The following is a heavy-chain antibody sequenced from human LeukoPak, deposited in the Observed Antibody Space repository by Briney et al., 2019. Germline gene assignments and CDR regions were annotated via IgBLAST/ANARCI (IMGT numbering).Heavy chain of an antibody. CDR2: ISGSGSTI. V-gene: IGHV3-48*03. CDR3: ARDLTGFDY. Sequence: GGSLRLSCAASGFTFSSYEMNWVRQAPGKGLEWVSYISGSGSTIYYADSVKGRFTISRDNAKNSLYLQMNSLRAEDTAVYYCARDLTGFDYWGQGTLVTVSS. D-gene: IGHD1-20*01. CDR1: GFTFSSYE. J-gene: IGHJ4*02.